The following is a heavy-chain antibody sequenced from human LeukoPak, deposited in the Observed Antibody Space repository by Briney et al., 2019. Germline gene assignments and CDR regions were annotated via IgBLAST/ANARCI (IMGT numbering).Heavy chain of an antibody. D-gene: IGHD1-26*01. CDR2: IYTSGST. CDR3: ARENSGSYREFDY. V-gene: IGHV4-4*07. Sequence: PSETLSLTCTVSGGSISSYYWSWIRQPAGKGLECIGRIYTSGSTNYNASLKSRVSMSVDTSKNQFSLKLSSVTAADTAVFYCARENSGSYREFDYWGQGTLVTVSS. CDR1: GGSISSYY. J-gene: IGHJ4*02.